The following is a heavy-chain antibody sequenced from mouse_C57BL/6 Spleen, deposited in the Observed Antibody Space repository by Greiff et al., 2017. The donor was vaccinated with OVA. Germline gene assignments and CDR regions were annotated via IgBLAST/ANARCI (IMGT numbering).Heavy chain of an antibody. Sequence: EVQRVESGGGLVQPKGSLKLSCAASGFSFNTYAMNWVRQAPGKGLEWVARIRSKSNNYATYYADSVKDRFTISRDDSESMLYLQMNNLKTEDTAMYYCVRMFYAMDYWGQGTSVTVSS. CDR3: VRMFYAMDY. CDR2: IRSKSNNYAT. J-gene: IGHJ4*01. V-gene: IGHV10-1*01. CDR1: GFSFNTYA.